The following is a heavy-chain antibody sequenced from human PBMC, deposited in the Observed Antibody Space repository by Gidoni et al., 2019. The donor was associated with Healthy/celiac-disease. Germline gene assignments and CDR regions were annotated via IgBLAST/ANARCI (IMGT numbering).Heavy chain of an antibody. V-gene: IGHV3-21*01. J-gene: IGHJ5*02. Sequence: EVQLVESGGGLVKPGGSLRLSCAASGFTFSSYSMTWVRQAPGKGLEWVSSISSSSSYIYYADSVKGRFTISRDNAKNSLYLQMNSLRAEDTAVYYCAREGYSYDYNWFDPWGQGTLVTVSS. CDR1: GFTFSSYS. CDR3: AREGYSYDYNWFDP. CDR2: ISSSSSYI. D-gene: IGHD5-18*01.